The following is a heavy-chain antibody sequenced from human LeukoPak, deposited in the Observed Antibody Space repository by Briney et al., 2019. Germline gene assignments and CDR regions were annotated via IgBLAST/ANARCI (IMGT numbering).Heavy chain of an antibody. Sequence: GGSLRLSCAASGFTYNSYSLNWVRQAPGKGLEWVSSISSSSGYIYYADSVKGRFTISRDNAKNSVYLQMNSLRAEDTAVYYCARGSMSYSDCWGQGTLVTVSS. V-gene: IGHV3-21*01. CDR2: ISSSSGYI. J-gene: IGHJ4*02. CDR3: ARGSMSYSDC. CDR1: GFTYNSYS.